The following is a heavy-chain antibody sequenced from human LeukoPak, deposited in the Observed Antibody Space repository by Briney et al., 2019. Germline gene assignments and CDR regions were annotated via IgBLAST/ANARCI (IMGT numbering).Heavy chain of an antibody. V-gene: IGHV3-48*01. D-gene: IGHD3-16*02. CDR1: GFTFSSYS. CDR2: ISSSSSTI. CDR3: ARGGVGYDYVWGSYRGAFDI. Sequence: GGSLRLPCAASGFTFSSYSMNWVHQAPGKGLEWVSYISSSSSTIYYADSVKGRFTISRDNAKNSLYLQMNSLRAEDTAVYYCARGGVGYDYVWGSYRGAFDIWGQGTMVTVSS. J-gene: IGHJ3*02.